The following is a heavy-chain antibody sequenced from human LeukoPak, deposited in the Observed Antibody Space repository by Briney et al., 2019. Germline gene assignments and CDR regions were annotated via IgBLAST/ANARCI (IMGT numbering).Heavy chain of an antibody. CDR2: IYYSGST. J-gene: IGHJ6*03. Sequence: PSETLSLTCTVSGGSISSGGYYWSWIRQHPGKGLEWIGHIYYSGSTYYNPSLKSRVTISVDTSKNQFSLKLSSVTAADTAVYYCARDRYCGGDCHPNNYYYYYMDVWGKGTTVTVSS. D-gene: IGHD2-21*02. CDR1: GGSISSGGYY. CDR3: ARDRYCGGDCHPNNYYYYYMDV. V-gene: IGHV4-31*03.